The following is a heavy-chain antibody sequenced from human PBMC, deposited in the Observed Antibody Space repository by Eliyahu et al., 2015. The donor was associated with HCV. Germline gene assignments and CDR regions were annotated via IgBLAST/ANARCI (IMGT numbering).Heavy chain of an antibody. CDR1: GFTVSXNX. V-gene: IGHV3-53*01. D-gene: IGHD3-3*01. Sequence: EVQLVESGGGLIQPGGSLRLSCXASGFTVSXNXMSWVRQGPGKGLXWGSVSYSGGSIFYADSVKGRFTISRDNSKNTLYLQMNSLRAEDTAVYYCARGPIFSWSVTNGGYFDYWGQGTLVTVSS. J-gene: IGHJ4*02. CDR3: ARGPIFSWSVTNGGYFDY. CDR2: SYSGGSI.